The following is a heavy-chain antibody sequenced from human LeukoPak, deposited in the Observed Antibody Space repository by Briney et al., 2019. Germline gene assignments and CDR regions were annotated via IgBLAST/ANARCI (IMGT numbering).Heavy chain of an antibody. CDR2: ITSSSGTV. D-gene: IGHD6-13*01. CDR3: ARDGSSTYSYYYYYMDV. V-gene: IGHV3-48*01. J-gene: IGHJ6*03. Sequence: GGFLRPSCAASGFTFSRYSVHWVRQTPGKGLEWVSCITSSSGTVYYADSVKGRFTISRDNAKNLLYLQMNSLRAEDTAVYYCARDGSSTYSYYYYYMDVWGKGTTVTVSS. CDR1: GFTFSRYS.